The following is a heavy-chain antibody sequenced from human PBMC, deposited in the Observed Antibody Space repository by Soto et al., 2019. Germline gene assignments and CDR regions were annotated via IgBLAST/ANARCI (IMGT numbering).Heavy chain of an antibody. V-gene: IGHV4-31*03. D-gene: IGHD3-3*01. Sequence: PSETLSLTCTVSGGSISGGGYYWSWIRQHPGKGLEWIGYIYYSGSTYYNPSLKSRVTISVDTSKNQFSLKLSSVTAADTAVYYCARAIADLEWLIGPFDPWGQGTQVTVSS. CDR1: GGSISGGGYY. J-gene: IGHJ5*02. CDR3: ARAIADLEWLIGPFDP. CDR2: IYYSGST.